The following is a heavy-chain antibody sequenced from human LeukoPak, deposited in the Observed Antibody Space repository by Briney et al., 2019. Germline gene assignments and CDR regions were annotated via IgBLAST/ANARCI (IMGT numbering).Heavy chain of an antibody. J-gene: IGHJ6*03. CDR3: AKDLGASLHRPLGDYMDV. CDR1: GFTFSRYG. Sequence: GGSLRLSCAASGFTFSRYGMYWVRQAPGKGLEWVAFIRYDGSNKYYADSVKGRFTISRDNSKNTLYLQMNSLRAEDTAVYYCAKDLGASLHRPLGDYMDVWGKGTTVTVSS. CDR2: IRYDGSNK. V-gene: IGHV3-30*02. D-gene: IGHD3-16*01.